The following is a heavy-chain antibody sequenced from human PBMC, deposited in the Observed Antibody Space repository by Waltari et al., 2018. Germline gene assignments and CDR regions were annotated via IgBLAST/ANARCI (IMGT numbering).Heavy chain of an antibody. V-gene: IGHV1-18*01. Sequence: QVQLVQSGAEVKKPGASVKVSCKASGYTFTSYGISWVRQAPGQGLEWMGWISAYNGNTNYAQKVQGRVTMTTDTATSTAYMELRSLRSDDTAVYYCARDIPLGGWSAARYYGMDVWGQGTTVTVSS. CDR2: ISAYNGNT. J-gene: IGHJ6*02. CDR3: ARDIPLGGWSAARYYGMDV. CDR1: GYTFTSYG. D-gene: IGHD3-3*01.